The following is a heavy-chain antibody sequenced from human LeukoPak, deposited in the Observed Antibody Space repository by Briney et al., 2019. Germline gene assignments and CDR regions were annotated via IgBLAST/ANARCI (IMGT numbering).Heavy chain of an antibody. Sequence: GALRLSCAASGFTFSDYAMNWVRQTPGKGLEWVSGLHSNGGRTYYADSVKGRFTISGDNSKNTLYLQMNSLRAEDTAVYYCAKDFRRGDGYWGIDYWGQGTLVTVSS. V-gene: IGHV3-23*01. J-gene: IGHJ4*02. CDR1: GFTFSDYA. CDR3: AKDFRRGDGYWGIDY. D-gene: IGHD5-24*01. CDR2: LHSNGGRT.